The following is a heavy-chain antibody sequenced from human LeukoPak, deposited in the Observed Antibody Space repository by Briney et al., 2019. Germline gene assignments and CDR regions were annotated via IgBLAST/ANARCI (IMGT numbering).Heavy chain of an antibody. D-gene: IGHD6-13*01. V-gene: IGHV5-51*01. CDR3: ARRDSSSWFDY. Sequence: GESLKISCEASGYSFTTYWIGWVRQMPGKGLEWMGIIYPGDSDTRYSPSFQGQVTISADKSISTAYLQWSSLKASDTAMYYCARRDSSSWFDYWGQGTLVTVSS. J-gene: IGHJ4*02. CDR1: GYSFTTYW. CDR2: IYPGDSDT.